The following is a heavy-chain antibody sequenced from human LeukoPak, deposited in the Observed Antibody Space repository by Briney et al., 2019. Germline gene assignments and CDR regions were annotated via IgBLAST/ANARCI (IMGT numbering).Heavy chain of an antibody. J-gene: IGHJ4*02. CDR2: ISSSGNTI. CDR3: ARRPPNYYDSSGYFYL. Sequence: GGSLRLSCAASGFTFNNFEMNWVRQAPGKGLEWVSYISSSGNTIYYADSVKGRFTISRDNAKNPLYLQMNSLRAEDTALYFCARRPPNYYDSSGYFYLWGQGTLVTVSS. D-gene: IGHD3-22*01. CDR1: GFTFNNFE. V-gene: IGHV3-48*03.